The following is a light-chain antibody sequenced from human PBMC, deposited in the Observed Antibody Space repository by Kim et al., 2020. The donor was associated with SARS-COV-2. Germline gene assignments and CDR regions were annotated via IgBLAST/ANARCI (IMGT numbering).Light chain of an antibody. CDR1: SLRSYY. J-gene: IGLJ2*01. Sequence: SSELTQDPAVSVALGQTVRITCQGDSLRSYYASWYQQKPGQAPVLVIYGKNNRPSGIPDRFSGSSSGNTASLTITGAQAEDEADYYCNSRDSRVFGGGTQ. CDR3: NSRDSRV. CDR2: GKN. V-gene: IGLV3-19*01.